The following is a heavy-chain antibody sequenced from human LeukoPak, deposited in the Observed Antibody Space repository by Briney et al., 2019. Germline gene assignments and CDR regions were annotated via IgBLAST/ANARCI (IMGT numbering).Heavy chain of an antibody. CDR1: GYTFTGYY. D-gene: IGHD3-3*01. Sequence: ASVKVSCKASGYTFTGYYMHWVRQAPGQGLEWMGWINPNSGGTNYAQKFQGRVTMTRDTSISTAYMELSRLRSDDTAVYYCARDHLRFLEWLSYRQINWFDPWGQGTLVTVSS. CDR3: ARDHLRFLEWLSYRQINWFDP. J-gene: IGHJ5*02. V-gene: IGHV1-2*02. CDR2: INPNSGGT.